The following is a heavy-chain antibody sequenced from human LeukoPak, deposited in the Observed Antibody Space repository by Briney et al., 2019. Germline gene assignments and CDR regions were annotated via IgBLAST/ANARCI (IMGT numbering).Heavy chain of an antibody. CDR2: IYYSGNT. D-gene: IGHD2-8*02. CDR1: GGSVSGGGYY. CDR3: ATTGYYYYVDV. J-gene: IGHJ6*03. V-gene: IGHV4-31*03. Sequence: SETLSLTCTVSGGSVSGGGYYWSWIRQHPGKGLEWIGYIYYSGNTYYNPSLESRLTISLDTSTNQFSLKLGSVTAADTAVYYCATTGYYYYVDVWGKGTTVTVSS.